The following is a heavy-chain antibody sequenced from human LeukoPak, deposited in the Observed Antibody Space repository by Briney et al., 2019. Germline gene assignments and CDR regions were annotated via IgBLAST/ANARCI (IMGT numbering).Heavy chain of an antibody. CDR3: ARLEGYYYYMDV. CDR1: GGSISSYY. J-gene: IGHJ6*03. V-gene: IGHV4-59*01. CDR2: IYYSGST. Sequence: SETLSLTCTVSGGSISSYYWSWIRQPPGKGLEWIGYIYYSGSTNYNPSLKSRVTISLDTSKNQFSLKLSSVTAADTAVYYCARLEGYYYYMDVWGKGTTVTISS.